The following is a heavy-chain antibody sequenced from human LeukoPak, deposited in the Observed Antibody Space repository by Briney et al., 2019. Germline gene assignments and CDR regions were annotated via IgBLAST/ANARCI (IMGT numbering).Heavy chain of an antibody. CDR1: GFTFNSYA. CDR2: ISDSGGNT. Sequence: PGGSLRLSCAASGFTFNSYAMSWVRQAPWERLQWVSGISDSGGNTYYADSVRGRFTISRDNSKNTLLLQMNSLRAEDTAVYYCAKDYRIVGTLDYFGYWGQGTLVTVSS. J-gene: IGHJ4*02. D-gene: IGHD1-26*01. V-gene: IGHV3-23*01. CDR3: AKDYRIVGTLDYFGY.